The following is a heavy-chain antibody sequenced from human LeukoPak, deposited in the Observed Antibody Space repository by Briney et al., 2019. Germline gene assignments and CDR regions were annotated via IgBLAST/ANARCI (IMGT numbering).Heavy chain of an antibody. V-gene: IGHV4-31*03. CDR3: ARSGCTNGVCYRENNWFDP. CDR2: IYYSGST. CDR1: GGSISSGGYY. J-gene: IGHJ5*02. Sequence: PSETLSLTCTVSGGSISSGGYYWSWIRQHPGKGLEWIGYIYYSGSTYYNPSLKSRVTISVDTSKNQFSLKLSSVTAADTAVYYCARSGCTNGVCYRENNWFDPWGQGTLVTVSS. D-gene: IGHD2-8*01.